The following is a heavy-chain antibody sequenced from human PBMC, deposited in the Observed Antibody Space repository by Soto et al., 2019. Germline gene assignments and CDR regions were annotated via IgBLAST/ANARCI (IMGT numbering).Heavy chain of an antibody. J-gene: IGHJ4*02. CDR3: ATQYGAANYYFYY. CDR1: DYGFAVYW. Sequence: GESLKISCKGSDYGFAVYWIAWVRQMPGKGLEWMGIIYPSDSDTRYSPSFQGQVTISADKSISTAYLQWSSLKASDTAMYYCATQYGAANYYFYYWGQGTLVTVSS. D-gene: IGHD2-15*01. V-gene: IGHV5-51*01. CDR2: IYPSDSDT.